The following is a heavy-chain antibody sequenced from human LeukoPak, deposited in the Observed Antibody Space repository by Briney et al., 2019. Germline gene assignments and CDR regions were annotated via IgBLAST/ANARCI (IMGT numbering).Heavy chain of an antibody. CDR3: ASSVVRTRFDY. J-gene: IGHJ4*02. CDR1: GGTFSSYA. CDR2: IIPIFGTA. V-gene: IGHV1-69*13. Sequence: ASVKVSCKASGGTFSSYAISLVRQAPGQGLEWMGGIIPIFGTANYAQKFQGRVTITADESTSTAYMELSSLRSEDTAVYYCASSVVRTRFDYWGQGTLVTVSS. D-gene: IGHD2-2*01.